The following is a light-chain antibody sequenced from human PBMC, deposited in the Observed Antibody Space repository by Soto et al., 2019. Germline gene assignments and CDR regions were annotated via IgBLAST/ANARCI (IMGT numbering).Light chain of an antibody. J-gene: IGLJ2*01. CDR1: SGSIASNY. Sequence: NFMLTQPHSVSESPGKTVTISYTRSSGSIASNYVQWYQQRPGSAPTTVIYEDNQRPSGVPDRFSGSIDSSSNSASLTISGLKTEDEADYYCQSYDSTDVVFGGGTKLTVL. CDR2: EDN. V-gene: IGLV6-57*04. CDR3: QSYDSTDVV.